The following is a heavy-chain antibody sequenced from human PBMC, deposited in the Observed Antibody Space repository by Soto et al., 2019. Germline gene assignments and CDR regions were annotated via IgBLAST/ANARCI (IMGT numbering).Heavy chain of an antibody. J-gene: IGHJ6*02. CDR3: ASERKFDFWRKGLDV. CDR2: INPNSGGT. CDR1: GYTFTGYY. D-gene: IGHD3-3*01. V-gene: IGHV1-2*02. Sequence: ASVKVSCKASGYTFTGYYMHWVRQAPGQGLEWMGWINPNSGGTNYAQKFQGRVTMTRDTSISTAYMELSRLRSDDTAVYYCASERKFDFWRKGLDVWGQGTTVTVSS.